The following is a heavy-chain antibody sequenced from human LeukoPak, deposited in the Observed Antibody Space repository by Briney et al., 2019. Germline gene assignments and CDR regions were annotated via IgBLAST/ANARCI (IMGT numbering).Heavy chain of an antibody. J-gene: IGHJ4*02. V-gene: IGHV3-23*01. CDR3: AKSGSGLWFGAYYFDY. CDR2: ISGSGGST. Sequence: GGSLRLSCAASGFTFSSYAMSWVSQAPGKRLEWVSAISGSGGSTYYADSVKGRFTISRDNSKNTLYLQMNSLRAEDTAVYYCAKSGSGLWFGAYYFDYWGQGTLVTVSS. D-gene: IGHD3-10*01. CDR1: GFTFSSYA.